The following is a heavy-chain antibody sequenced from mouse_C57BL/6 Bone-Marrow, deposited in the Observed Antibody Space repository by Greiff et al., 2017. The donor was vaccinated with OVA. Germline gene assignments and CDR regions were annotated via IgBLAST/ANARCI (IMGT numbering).Heavy chain of an antibody. V-gene: IGHV7-1*01. CDR1: GFTFSDFY. D-gene: IGHD2-4*01. Sequence: EVKVVESGGGLVQSGRSLRLSCATSGFTFSDFYMEWVRQAPGKGLEWIAASRNKANDYTTEYSASVKGRFIVSRDTSQSILYLQMNALRAEDTAIYYCARDGDYEWNYYAMDYWGQGTSVTVSS. J-gene: IGHJ4*01. CDR2: SRNKANDYTT. CDR3: ARDGDYEWNYYAMDY.